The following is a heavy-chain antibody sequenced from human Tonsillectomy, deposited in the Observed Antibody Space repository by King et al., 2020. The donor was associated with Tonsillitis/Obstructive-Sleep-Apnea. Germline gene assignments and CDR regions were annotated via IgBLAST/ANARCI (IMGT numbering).Heavy chain of an antibody. V-gene: IGHV3-21*01. CDR3: ARDTYGDYASGAFDV. Sequence: VQLVESGGGLVKSGGSLRLSCVSSGFNFSSSSMNWGRQAPGKGLEWISSISSGSTYIYSADSAQGRFSIFRDNAKNSLYLQMNSLRVEDTAVYYCARDTYGDYASGAFDVWGHGTMVAVSS. CDR1: GFNFSSSS. J-gene: IGHJ3*01. CDR2: ISSGSTYI. D-gene: IGHD4-17*01.